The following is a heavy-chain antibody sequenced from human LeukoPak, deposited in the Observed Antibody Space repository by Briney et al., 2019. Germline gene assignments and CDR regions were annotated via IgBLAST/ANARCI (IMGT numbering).Heavy chain of an antibody. CDR1: GGSFSGYY. Sequence: SETLSLTCAVYGGSFSGYYWSWIRQPPGKGLEWIGEINHSGSTNYNPSLKSRVTISVDTSKNQFSLKLSSVTAADTAVYYCARGLVSGPEASYYFDYWGQGTLVTVSS. V-gene: IGHV4-34*01. CDR2: INHSGST. J-gene: IGHJ4*02. CDR3: ARGLVSGPEASYYFDY.